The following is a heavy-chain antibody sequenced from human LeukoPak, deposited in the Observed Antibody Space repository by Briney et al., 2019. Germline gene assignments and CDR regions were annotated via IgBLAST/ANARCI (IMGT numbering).Heavy chain of an antibody. D-gene: IGHD2-2*01. Sequence: GGSLRLSCAASGFTFSSYAMHWVRQAPGKGLEWVAVISYDGSNKYYADSVKGRFTISRDNAKNSLYLQMNSLRAEDTALYYCAKDGGYCSSTSCYSDGMDVWGQGTTVTASS. CDR1: GFTFSSYA. CDR2: ISYDGSNK. J-gene: IGHJ6*02. CDR3: AKDGGYCSSTSCYSDGMDV. V-gene: IGHV3-30-3*01.